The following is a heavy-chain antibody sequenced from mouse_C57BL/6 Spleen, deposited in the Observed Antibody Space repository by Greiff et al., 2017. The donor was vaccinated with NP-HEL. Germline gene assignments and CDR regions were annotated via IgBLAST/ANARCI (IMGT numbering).Heavy chain of an antibody. CDR3: ARGFITTVGGYFDV. CDR1: GYTFTDYY. V-gene: IGHV1-26*01. J-gene: IGHJ1*03. CDR2: INPNNGGT. D-gene: IGHD1-1*01. Sequence: EVQLQQSGPELVKPGASVKISCKASGYTFTDYYMNWVKQSHGKSLEWIGDINPNNGGTSYNQKFKGKATLTVDKSSSTAYMELRTLTSEDSAVYYCARGFITTVGGYFDVWGTGTTVTVSS.